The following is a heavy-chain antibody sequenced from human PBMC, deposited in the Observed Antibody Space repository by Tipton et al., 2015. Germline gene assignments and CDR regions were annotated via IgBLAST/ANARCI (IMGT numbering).Heavy chain of an antibody. CDR3: ARDLEHGMDV. V-gene: IGHV4-61*01. J-gene: IGHJ6*02. CDR2: ISFSDTT. Sequence: TLSLTCTVSGGSMSSPTYSWGWIRQPPGKGLEWIGYISFSDTTHYNPSLKSRITISLNTSKNQFSLKMSSVTAADTAVYFCARDLEHGMDVWGQGTTVTVS. CDR1: GGSMSSPTYS.